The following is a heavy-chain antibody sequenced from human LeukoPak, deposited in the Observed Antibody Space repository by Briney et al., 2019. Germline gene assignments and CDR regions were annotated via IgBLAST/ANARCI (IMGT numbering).Heavy chain of an antibody. CDR1: GFTFSSYA. CDR3: AKGDCRGGSCYNFVY. V-gene: IGHV3-23*01. D-gene: IGHD2-15*01. Sequence: GGSLRLSCAASGFTFSSYAMSWVRQAPGKGLEWVSAISGSGGSTYYADSVKGRFTISRDNSKNTLYLQMNSLRAEDTAVYYCAKGDCRGGSCYNFVYWGQGNLVTVSS. J-gene: IGHJ4*02. CDR2: ISGSGGST.